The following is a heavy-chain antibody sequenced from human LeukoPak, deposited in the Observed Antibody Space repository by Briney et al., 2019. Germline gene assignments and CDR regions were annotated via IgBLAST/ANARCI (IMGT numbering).Heavy chain of an antibody. CDR3: ARDNALASGKYWLDP. CDR1: GGSISSYY. Sequence: PSETLSLTCTVSGGSISSYYWTWMRQPPGKGLEWIGYIDYSGTTNYNPSLTSRVTISVDTSKNQFSLKLSSVTAADTAVYYCARDNALASGKYWLDPWGQGTLVTVSS. J-gene: IGHJ5*02. CDR2: IDYSGTT. V-gene: IGHV4-59*01. D-gene: IGHD3-10*01.